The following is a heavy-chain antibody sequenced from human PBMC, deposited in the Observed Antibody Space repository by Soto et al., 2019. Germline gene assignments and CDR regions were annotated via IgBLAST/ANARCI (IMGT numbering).Heavy chain of an antibody. D-gene: IGHD3-3*01. J-gene: IGHJ6*02. Sequence: SETLFLTCAVYGGSFSGYYWSWIRQPPGKGLEWIGEINHSGSTNYNPSLKSRVTISVDTSKNQFSLKLSSVTAADTAVYYCARGPYYDFWSGYYHHYYYCGMDVWGQGTTVTVSS. V-gene: IGHV4-34*01. CDR2: INHSGST. CDR1: GGSFSGYY. CDR3: ARGPYYDFWSGYYHHYYYCGMDV.